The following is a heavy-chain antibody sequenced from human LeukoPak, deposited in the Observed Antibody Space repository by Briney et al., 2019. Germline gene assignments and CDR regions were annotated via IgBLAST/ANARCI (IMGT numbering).Heavy chain of an antibody. J-gene: IGHJ3*02. CDR3: ARDPVAVNDAFDI. CDR2: ISSSSSYI. CDR1: GFTFSSYS. Sequence: GGSLRLSCAASGFTFSSYSMNWVRQAPGKRLEWVSSISSSSSYIYYADSVKGRFTISRDNARNSLYLQMNSLRAEDTAVYYCARDPVAVNDAFDIWGQGTMVTVSS. D-gene: IGHD6-19*01. V-gene: IGHV3-21*01.